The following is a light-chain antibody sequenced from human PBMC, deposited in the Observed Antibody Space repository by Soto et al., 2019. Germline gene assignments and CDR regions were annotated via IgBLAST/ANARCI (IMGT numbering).Light chain of an antibody. Sequence: QSALTQPPSASGTPGQRVTISCSGSSSNIGSNSVYWYQQLPGTAPQLLIYSNNQRPSGVPDRFSGSKSGTSASLAISGLRSEDEADYYCAAWDDSLSGVFGGGTKLTVL. CDR3: AAWDDSLSGV. J-gene: IGLJ3*02. CDR1: SSNIGSNS. CDR2: SNN. V-gene: IGLV1-47*02.